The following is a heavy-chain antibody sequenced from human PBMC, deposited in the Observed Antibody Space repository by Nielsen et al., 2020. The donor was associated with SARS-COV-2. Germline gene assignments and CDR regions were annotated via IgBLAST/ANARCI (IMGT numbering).Heavy chain of an antibody. CDR3: ARDISGRDDSGVSGWWLDP. J-gene: IGHJ5*02. Sequence: ASVKVSCKASGYTFNIYAINWVRQAPGHGLEWMGIINPSGSRTTYAQKFQGRVTLTRDILTSTDYMEVTGLDPEDTAVYYCARDISGRDDSGVSGWWLDPWGQGTPVTVSS. D-gene: IGHD1-26*01. V-gene: IGHV1-46*02. CDR2: INPSGSRT. CDR1: GYTFNIYA.